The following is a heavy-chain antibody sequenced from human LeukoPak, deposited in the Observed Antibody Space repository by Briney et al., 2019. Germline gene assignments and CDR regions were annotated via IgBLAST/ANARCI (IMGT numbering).Heavy chain of an antibody. D-gene: IGHD1-7*01. V-gene: IGHV1-18*01. J-gene: IGHJ6*03. CDR3: AREITGTMWAVTPYYYYYMDV. CDR2: ISAYNGNT. CDR1: GYTFTSYA. Sequence: GASVKVSCKASGYTFTSYAMHWVRQAPGQRLEWMGWISAYNGNTNYAQKLQGRVTMTTDTSTSTAYMELRSLRSDDTAVYYCAREITGTMWAVTPYYYYYMDVWGKGTTVTVSS.